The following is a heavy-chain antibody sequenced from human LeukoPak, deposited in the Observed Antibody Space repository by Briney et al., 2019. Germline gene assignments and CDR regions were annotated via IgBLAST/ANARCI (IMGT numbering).Heavy chain of an antibody. CDR1: GGTFSSYA. V-gene: IGHV1-69*05. CDR2: IIPIFGTA. J-gene: IGHJ4*02. Sequence: ASVTVSCKASGGTFSSYAISWVRQAPGQGLEWMGSIIPIFGTANYAQKFQSRVTITTDESTSTAYMELSSLRSEDTAVYYCARHYRVAGVQFYYWGQGTLVSVSS. D-gene: IGHD6-19*01. CDR3: ARHYRVAGVQFYY.